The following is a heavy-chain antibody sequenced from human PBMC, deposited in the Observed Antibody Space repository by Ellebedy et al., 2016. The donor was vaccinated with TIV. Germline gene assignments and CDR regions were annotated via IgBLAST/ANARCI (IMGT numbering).Heavy chain of an antibody. D-gene: IGHD3/OR15-3a*01. CDR2: INPNSGGT. V-gene: IGHV1-2*06. CDR1: GYTVTGFY. CDR3: ARERGLGRVFDH. J-gene: IGHJ4*02. Sequence: ASVKVSCXAAGYTVTGFYIHWVRQAPGQGLDWMGQINPNSGGTNYAQEFQGRVTMTRDTAISTVYMELNRLTSDDTAVYYCARERGLGRVFDHWGQGTLVTVSS.